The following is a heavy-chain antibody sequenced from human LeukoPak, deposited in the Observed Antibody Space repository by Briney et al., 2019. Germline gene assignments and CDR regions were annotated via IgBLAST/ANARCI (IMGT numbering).Heavy chain of an antibody. CDR3: ARVVQLHWFDP. CDR1: GGSISSYY. Sequence: SETLSLTCTVSGGSISSYYWSWIRQPPGKGLEWIGYIYYSGSTNYNPSLKSRVTISVDTSKNQFSLKLSSVTAADTAVYYCARVVQLHWFDPWGQGTLVTVSS. CDR2: IYYSGST. J-gene: IGHJ5*02. V-gene: IGHV4-59*01. D-gene: IGHD5-18*01.